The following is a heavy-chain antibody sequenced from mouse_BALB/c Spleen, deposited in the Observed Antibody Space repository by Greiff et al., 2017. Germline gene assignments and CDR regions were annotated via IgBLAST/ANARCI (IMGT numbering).Heavy chain of an antibody. CDR3: ARGGYYGSSYGWFAY. CDR1: GFTFSSFG. J-gene: IGHJ3*01. Sequence: DVKLVESGGGLVQPGGSRKLSCAASGFTFSSFGMHWVRQAPEKGLEWVAYISSGSSTIYYADTVKGRFTISRDNPKNTLFLQMTSLRSEDTAMYYCARGGYYGSSYGWFAYWGQGTLVTVSA. V-gene: IGHV5-17*02. D-gene: IGHD1-1*01. CDR2: ISSGSSTI.